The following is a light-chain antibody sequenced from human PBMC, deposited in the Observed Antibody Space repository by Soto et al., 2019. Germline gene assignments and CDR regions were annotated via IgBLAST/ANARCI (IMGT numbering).Light chain of an antibody. CDR3: CSYTSSGAHV. V-gene: IGLV2-14*01. J-gene: IGLJ2*01. Sequence: QSALTPPASVSGSPGQSITISCTGTSSDVGGYDYVSWHQQHPGKAPKLMIYEVNTRPSGVSNRFSGSKSGNTASLTISGLQAEDEADYYCCSYTSSGAHVFGGGTKLTVL. CDR1: SSDVGGYDY. CDR2: EVN.